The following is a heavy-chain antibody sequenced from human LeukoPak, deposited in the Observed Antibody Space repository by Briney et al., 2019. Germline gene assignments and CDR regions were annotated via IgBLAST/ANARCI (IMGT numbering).Heavy chain of an antibody. Sequence: VASVKVFCRASGYTFTSYDVNWVRQATGQGLEWVGRINPCSDHTDYAQNFQGRVTMTKDNSISTVYMEPRSLRSEDAAKYYCARNMDLDYWGQGSLVTVSS. CDR3: ARNMDLDY. CDR2: INPCSDHT. J-gene: IGHJ4*02. D-gene: IGHD2/OR15-2a*01. V-gene: IGHV1-8*01. CDR1: GYTFTSYD.